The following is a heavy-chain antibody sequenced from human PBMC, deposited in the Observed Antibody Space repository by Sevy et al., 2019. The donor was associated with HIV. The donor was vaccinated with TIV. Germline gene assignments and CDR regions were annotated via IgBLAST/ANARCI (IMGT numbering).Heavy chain of an antibody. Sequence: GGSLRLSCAASGFTFSNAWMSWVRQAPGKGLERVGRIKSKIDGGTIDYAATVKGRFRISRDDSKNTLYLQINSLKIADTAVYYCASRHYYGSGSYPDSWGQGILVTVSS. D-gene: IGHD3-10*01. CDR3: ASRHYYGSGSYPDS. J-gene: IGHJ4*02. CDR1: GFTFSNAW. CDR2: IKSKIDGGTI. V-gene: IGHV3-15*01.